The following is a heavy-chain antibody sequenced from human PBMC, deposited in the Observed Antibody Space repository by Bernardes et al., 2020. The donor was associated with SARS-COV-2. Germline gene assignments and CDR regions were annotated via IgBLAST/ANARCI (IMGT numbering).Heavy chain of an antibody. D-gene: IGHD3-22*01. J-gene: IGHJ4*02. CDR2: VNSDGRRT. CDR1: GFTFSSTW. Sequence: GGSLRLSCAASGFTFSSTWMQWVHQAPGKGLVWVSRVNSDGRRTTYADSVKGRFTISRDNAKNTLYLQMNSLRAEDTAVYYCASGDSRNYWGQGTLVTVST. V-gene: IGHV3-74*01. CDR3: ASGDSRNY.